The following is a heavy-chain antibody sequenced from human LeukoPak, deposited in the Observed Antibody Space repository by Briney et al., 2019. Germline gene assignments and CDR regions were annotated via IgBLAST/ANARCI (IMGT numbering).Heavy chain of an antibody. D-gene: IGHD3-22*01. CDR1: EFTVSSNS. Sequence: GGSLRLSCAASEFTVSSNSMSWVRQAPGKGLEWVSAISGSGGSTYYADSVKGRFTISRDNSKNTLYLQMNSLRAEDTAVYYCAEPEGGYYDIRPDWGQGTLVTVSS. CDR2: ISGSGGST. V-gene: IGHV3-23*01. CDR3: AEPEGGYYDIRPD. J-gene: IGHJ4*02.